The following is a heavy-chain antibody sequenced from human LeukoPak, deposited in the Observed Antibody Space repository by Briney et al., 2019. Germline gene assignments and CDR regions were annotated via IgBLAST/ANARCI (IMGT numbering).Heavy chain of an antibody. Sequence: GASVKVSCKASGYTFTSYYLHWVRQAPGQGLEWMGIINPSAGSTSYAQKFQGRAPLPRDMSTSTVYMEVSSLTSEDTAVYYCARDLRFGELSFLPFDYWGQGTLVTVSS. J-gene: IGHJ4*02. V-gene: IGHV1-46*01. CDR1: GYTFTSYY. CDR2: INPSAGST. CDR3: ARDLRFGELSFLPFDY. D-gene: IGHD3-10*01.